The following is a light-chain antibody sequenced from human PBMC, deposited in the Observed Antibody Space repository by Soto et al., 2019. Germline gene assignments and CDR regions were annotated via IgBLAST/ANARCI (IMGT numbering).Light chain of an antibody. CDR1: QSVSNTY. V-gene: IGKV3-20*01. CDR2: GAS. Sequence: EIVLTQSPDTLSLSPGEGATLSCRAIQSVSNTYLAWYQQKPGQAPRFLIYGASNRATGIPDRFSGSGSGTDFTLTISRLEPEDFAVYYCQHYGSSPTWTFGQGTKVDIK. CDR3: QHYGSSPTWT. J-gene: IGKJ1*01.